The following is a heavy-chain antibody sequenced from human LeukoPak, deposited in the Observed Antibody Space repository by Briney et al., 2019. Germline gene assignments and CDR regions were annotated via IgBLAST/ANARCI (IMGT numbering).Heavy chain of an antibody. D-gene: IGHD2-15*01. Sequence: ASVKVSCKASGYTFTGYYMHWVRQAPGQGLEWMGWINPNSGGTNYAQKFQGRVTMTRDTSISTAYMELSRLRSDDTAVYYCARDIVVVAATMGYWGQGTLVTVSS. V-gene: IGHV1-2*02. J-gene: IGHJ4*02. CDR1: GYTFTGYY. CDR3: ARDIVVVAATMGY. CDR2: INPNSGGT.